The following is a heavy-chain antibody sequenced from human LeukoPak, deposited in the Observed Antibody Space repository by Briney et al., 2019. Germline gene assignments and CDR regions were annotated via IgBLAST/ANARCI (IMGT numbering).Heavy chain of an antibody. CDR3: ARDNYDDLDDAFDI. D-gene: IGHD4-17*01. Sequence: PGGSLRLSCAASGFTFSSYSMNWVRQAPGKGLEWVSSISSSSSYIYYADSVKGRFTISRDNAKNSLYLQMNSLRAEDTAVYYCARDNYDDLDDAFDIWGQGTMVTVSS. CDR1: GFTFSSYS. CDR2: ISSSSSYI. J-gene: IGHJ3*02. V-gene: IGHV3-21*01.